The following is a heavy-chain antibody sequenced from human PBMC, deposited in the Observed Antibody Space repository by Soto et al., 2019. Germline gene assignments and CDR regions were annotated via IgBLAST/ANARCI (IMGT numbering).Heavy chain of an antibody. J-gene: IGHJ4*02. D-gene: IGHD6-19*01. Sequence: EVQLLESGGGLVQPGGFLRLSCTASGFTFRSYAMGWVRQAPGKGLECVSVISAGTFTTYYADSVKGRFTISRDNSKNTLYLQMNSLRAEDTAVYYCAKNPVAALYYFDFWGQGALVTVSS. CDR1: GFTFRSYA. CDR3: AKNPVAALYYFDF. V-gene: IGHV3-23*01. CDR2: ISAGTFTT.